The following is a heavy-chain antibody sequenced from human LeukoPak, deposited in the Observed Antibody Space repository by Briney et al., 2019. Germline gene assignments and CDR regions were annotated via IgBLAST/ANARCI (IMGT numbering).Heavy chain of an antibody. CDR2: ISAYNGNT. J-gene: IGHJ6*02. V-gene: IGHV1-18*01. CDR3: AGSPLRESGWYGYYYYGMDV. CDR1: GYTFTSYG. Sequence: HRASVKVSCKASGYTFTSYGISWVRQAPGQGLEWMGWISAYNGNTNYAQKLQGRVTMTTDTSTSTAYMELRSLRSDDTAVYYCAGSPLRESGWYGYYYYGMDVWGQGTTVTVSS. D-gene: IGHD6-19*01.